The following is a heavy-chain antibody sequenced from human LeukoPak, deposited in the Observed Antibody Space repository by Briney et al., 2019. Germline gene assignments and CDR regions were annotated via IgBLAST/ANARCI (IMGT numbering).Heavy chain of an antibody. CDR3: ANGFRSKASCPDN. D-gene: IGHD2-2*01. V-gene: IGHV3-30*18. J-gene: IGHJ4*02. Sequence: GRSLSLTCVASRFCFSTYGLHWVRQAPGKGLEWVATISYDGRDTYYADSVKGRFTISRDNSKNTLYLKLSSLRSEDTAVYYCANGFRSKASCPDNWGEGTLVTVSS. CDR2: ISYDGRDT. CDR1: RFCFSTYG.